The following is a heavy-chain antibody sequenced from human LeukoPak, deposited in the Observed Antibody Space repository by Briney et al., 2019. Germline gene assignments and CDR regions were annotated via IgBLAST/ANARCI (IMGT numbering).Heavy chain of an antibody. CDR2: IYYSGST. CDR1: GGSISSGGYY. Sequence: SQTLSLTCAVSGGSISSGGYYWSWIRQHPGKGLEWIGYIYYSGSTYYNPSLKSRVTISVDTSKNQFSLKLSSVTAADTAVYYCARISTETTVTAFDYWGQGTLVTVSS. D-gene: IGHD4-17*01. CDR3: ARISTETTVTAFDY. V-gene: IGHV4-31*11. J-gene: IGHJ4*02.